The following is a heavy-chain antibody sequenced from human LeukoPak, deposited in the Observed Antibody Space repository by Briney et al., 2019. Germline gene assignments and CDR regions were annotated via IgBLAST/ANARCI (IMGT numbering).Heavy chain of an antibody. J-gene: IGHJ4*02. V-gene: IGHV3-30*02. Sequence: GGSLRLSCAASGFTFSSYGMHWVRQAPGKGLEWVAFIRYDGSNTYFADSVKGRFTISRDNSKNTLYLQMNSLRAEDTAVYYCAKEGGSRYSSGWHYFDNWGQGTLVAVSS. D-gene: IGHD6-19*01. CDR3: AKEGGSRYSSGWHYFDN. CDR1: GFTFSSYG. CDR2: IRYDGSNT.